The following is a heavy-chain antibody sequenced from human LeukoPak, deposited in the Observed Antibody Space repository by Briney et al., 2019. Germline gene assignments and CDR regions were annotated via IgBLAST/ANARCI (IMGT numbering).Heavy chain of an antibody. CDR2: IKQDGSEK. Sequence: GGSLRLSCAASGFTFSIYYMSWVRQTPGKGLEWVANIKQDGSEKYCVDSVKGRFTISRDNAENSLYLQMNSLRAEDTAVYYCASPSKWELSDMASWGPGTLVAVSS. J-gene: IGHJ5*02. CDR1: GFTFSIYY. V-gene: IGHV3-7*01. D-gene: IGHD1-26*01. CDR3: ASPSKWELSDMAS.